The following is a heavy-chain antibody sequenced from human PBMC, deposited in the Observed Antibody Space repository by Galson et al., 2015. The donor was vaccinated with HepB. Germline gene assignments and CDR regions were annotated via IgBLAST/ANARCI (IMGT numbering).Heavy chain of an antibody. V-gene: IGHV2-5*02. D-gene: IGHD3-16*02. CDR3: AHVMITFGGVIGPDAFDI. CDR2: IYWDDGD. J-gene: IGHJ3*02. CDR1: GFSLSSTGVG. Sequence: PALVKPTQTLTLTFTFSGFSLSSTGVGVGWIRQPPGKALEWLAVIYWDDGDRYSSSLKSRLKITKDTSKNQVVLTMTNIDPVDTATYYCAHVMITFGGVIGPDAFDIWGQGTMVTVSS.